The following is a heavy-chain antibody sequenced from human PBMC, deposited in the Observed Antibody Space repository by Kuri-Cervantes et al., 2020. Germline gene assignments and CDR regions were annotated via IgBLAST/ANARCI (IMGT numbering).Heavy chain of an antibody. CDR1: GDSISSGYF. CDR3: ARALRPYYYFDY. CDR2: IYHTGST. Sequence: GSLRLSCAVSGDSISSGYFWGWIRQPPGKGLEWIGNIYHTGSTNYNPSLKSRVTISVDTSKNQFSLKLSSVTAADTAVYYCARALRPYYYFDYWGQGTLVTVSS. D-gene: IGHD2-21*01. J-gene: IGHJ4*02. V-gene: IGHV4-38-2*01.